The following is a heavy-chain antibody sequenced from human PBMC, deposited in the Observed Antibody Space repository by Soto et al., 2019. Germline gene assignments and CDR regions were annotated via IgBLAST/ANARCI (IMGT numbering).Heavy chain of an antibody. J-gene: IGHJ4*02. CDR1: GGTFSSNA. D-gene: IGHD5-18*01. Sequence: QVQLVQSGAEVKKPGSSVKVTCKASGGTFSSNAISWVRQAPGQRLEWMGGIITIFGTAHYAQKFQGRVNITLDESTSTAYMVLRSPRSVDTALYYGVAEGRGYSSVPGFYFEFWGKGTLVTVSS. CDR2: IITIFGTA. CDR3: VAEGRGYSSVPGFYFEF. V-gene: IGHV1-69*05.